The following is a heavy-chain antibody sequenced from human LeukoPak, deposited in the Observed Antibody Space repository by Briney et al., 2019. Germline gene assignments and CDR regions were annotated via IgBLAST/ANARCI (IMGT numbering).Heavy chain of an antibody. Sequence: GGSLRLSCAASGFTFDDYAMHWVRQAPGKGLEWVSGISWNSGSIGYADSVKGRFTISRDNAKNSLYLQMNSLRAEDTALYYCAKDITYYYDSSGYGVSYFDYWGQGTLVTVSS. CDR3: AKDITYYYDSSGYGVSYFDY. J-gene: IGHJ4*02. V-gene: IGHV3-9*01. D-gene: IGHD3-22*01. CDR2: ISWNSGSI. CDR1: GFTFDDYA.